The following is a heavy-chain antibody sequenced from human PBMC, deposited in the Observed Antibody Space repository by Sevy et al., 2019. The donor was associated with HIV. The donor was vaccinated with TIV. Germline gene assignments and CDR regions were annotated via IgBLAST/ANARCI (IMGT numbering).Heavy chain of an antibody. D-gene: IGHD3-10*01. J-gene: IGHJ4*02. Sequence: GGSLRLSCADSGFTFPSYWMHWVRQPPGKGLVWVSRITPDGSFTPDGGRTNNGDSVKGRFTIPRDDATSTLYLHMNSLRVEDTAIYYCVRDAFGEFDLWGQGILVTVSS. CDR3: VRDAFGEFDL. V-gene: IGHV3-74*01. CDR2: ITPDGSFTPDGGRT. CDR1: GFTFPSYW.